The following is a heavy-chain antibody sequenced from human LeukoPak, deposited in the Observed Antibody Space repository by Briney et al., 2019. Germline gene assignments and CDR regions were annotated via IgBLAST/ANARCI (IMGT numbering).Heavy chain of an antibody. CDR3: ARDLVGRRYYGSGIYGGYYYYYMDV. D-gene: IGHD3-10*01. J-gene: IGHJ6*03. CDR2: IIPIFGTA. V-gene: IGHV1-69*05. Sequence: GASVKVSCKASGGTFSSYAISWVRQAPGPGLEWMGGIIPIFGTANYAQKFQGRVTITTDESTSTAYMELSSLRSEDTAVYYCARDLVGRRYYGSGIYGGYYYYYMDVWGKGTTVTVSS. CDR1: GGTFSSYA.